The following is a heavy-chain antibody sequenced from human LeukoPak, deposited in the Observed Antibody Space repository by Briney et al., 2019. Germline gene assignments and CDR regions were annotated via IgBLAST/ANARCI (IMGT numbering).Heavy chain of an antibody. CDR3: AKDEFGTIGN. Sequence: TGGSLRLFCAASGFTFSSYGMHWVRQAPGKGLEWVAVTSHDEGNKYYADSVKGRFTISRDNSKNTLYLQMNSLRAEDTAIYYCAKDEFGTIGNWGQGTLVTVSS. J-gene: IGHJ4*02. D-gene: IGHD3-10*01. CDR1: GFTFSSYG. CDR2: TSHDEGNK. V-gene: IGHV3-30*19.